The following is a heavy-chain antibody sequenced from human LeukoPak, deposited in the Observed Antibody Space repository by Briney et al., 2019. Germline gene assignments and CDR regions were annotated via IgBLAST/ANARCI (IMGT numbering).Heavy chain of an antibody. D-gene: IGHD3-3*01. CDR3: VRDLGSGTPFDY. Sequence: PGGSLRLSCAASGFSFRSYWMHWVRQAPGKGLVWVSRVNIDGESTYADSVRGRFALSRDNANNMVYLQTISLRAEDTAVYYCVRDLGSGTPFDYWGQGTLVTVSS. J-gene: IGHJ4*02. CDR2: VNIDGEST. V-gene: IGHV3-74*01. CDR1: GFSFRSYW.